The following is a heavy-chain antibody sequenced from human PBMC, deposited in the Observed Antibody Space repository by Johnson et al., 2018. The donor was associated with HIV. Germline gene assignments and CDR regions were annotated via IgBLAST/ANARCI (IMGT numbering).Heavy chain of an antibody. CDR3: AAPSGSSRLAFDI. Sequence: VQLVESGGGVVRPGGSLRLSCAASGFTFDDYGMSWVRQAPGKGLEWVSGINWNGGSTGYADSVKGRFTISRDGSKNTVFLQMNSLRAGGTALYYWAAPSGSSRLAFDILGQGTMVTVSS. CDR1: GFTFDDYG. J-gene: IGHJ3*02. CDR2: INWNGGST. V-gene: IGHV3-20*04. D-gene: IGHD1-26*01.